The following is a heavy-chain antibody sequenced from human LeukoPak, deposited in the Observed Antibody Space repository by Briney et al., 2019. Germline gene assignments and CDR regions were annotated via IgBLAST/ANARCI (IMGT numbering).Heavy chain of an antibody. Sequence: GASVKVSCKASGGTFSSYAISWVRQAPGQGLEWMGGIIPIFGTANYAQKFQGRVTITTDESTSTAYMELSSLRSEDTAVYYCARESGGDLGEAFDIWGQGTMVTVSS. J-gene: IGHJ3*02. CDR3: ARESGGDLGEAFDI. D-gene: IGHD1-26*01. CDR2: IIPIFGTA. V-gene: IGHV1-69*05. CDR1: GGTFSSYA.